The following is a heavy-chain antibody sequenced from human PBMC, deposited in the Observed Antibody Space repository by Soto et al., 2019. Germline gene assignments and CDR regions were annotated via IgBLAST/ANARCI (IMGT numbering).Heavy chain of an antibody. CDR3: SREYSKSPEAFDY. V-gene: IGHV4-61*01. D-gene: IGHD6-13*01. Sequence: SETLSLTCTVYGGSINSDSYSWSWIRQPPGKGLEWIGYIYYTVRNNHDPSLTRLVTTSLDTSRNQFPLKLTPVTAADPAVFYCSREYSKSPEAFDYWGQGALVTVSS. J-gene: IGHJ4*02. CDR1: GGSINSDSYS. CDR2: IYYTVRN.